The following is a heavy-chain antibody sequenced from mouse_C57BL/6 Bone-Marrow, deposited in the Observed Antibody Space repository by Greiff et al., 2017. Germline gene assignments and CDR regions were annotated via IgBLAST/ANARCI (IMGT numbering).Heavy chain of an antibody. J-gene: IGHJ1*03. D-gene: IGHD1-1*01. Sequence: QVQLQQPGAELVKPGASVKLSCKASGYTFTSYWMHWVKQRPGKGLEWIGMIHPNSGSTNYNEKFKSKATLTVDKSSSTAYMQLSSLTSEDSAVYYCARGYYYGSSLWYFDVWGTGTTVTVSS. V-gene: IGHV1-64*01. CDR2: IHPNSGST. CDR3: ARGYYYGSSLWYFDV. CDR1: GYTFTSYW.